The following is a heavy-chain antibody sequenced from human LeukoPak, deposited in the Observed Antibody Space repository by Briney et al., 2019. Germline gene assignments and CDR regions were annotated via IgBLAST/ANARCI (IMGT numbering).Heavy chain of an antibody. J-gene: IGHJ4*02. CDR3: ARDSYYDFWSGYYIGNDY. D-gene: IGHD3-3*01. CDR2: IYHSGST. V-gene: IGHV4-39*07. Sequence: SETLSLTCTVSSGSISSSNYYWGWIRQPPGKGLEWIGSIYHSGSTYYNPSLKSRVTISVDTSKNQFSLTLSSVTAADTAVYYCARDSYYDFWSGYYIGNDYWGQGTLVTVSS. CDR1: SGSISSSNYY.